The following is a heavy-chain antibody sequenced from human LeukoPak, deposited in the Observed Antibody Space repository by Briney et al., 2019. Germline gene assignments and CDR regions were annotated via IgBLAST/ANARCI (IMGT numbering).Heavy chain of an antibody. D-gene: IGHD7-27*01. V-gene: IGHV3-53*01. CDR2: INSGGRT. CDR1: GFIVSSDY. J-gene: IGHJ4*02. CDR3: ARVSALGY. Sequence: GGSLRLSCAASGFIVSSDYMTWVRQAPGKGLEWVSLINSGGRTYYADSVKGRFTISRDNAKNSLYLQMNSLRAEDTAVYYCARVSALGYWGQGTLVTVSS.